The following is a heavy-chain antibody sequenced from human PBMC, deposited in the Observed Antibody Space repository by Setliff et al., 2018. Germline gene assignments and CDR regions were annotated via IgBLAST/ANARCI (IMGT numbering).Heavy chain of an antibody. Sequence: KPSETLSLTCTVSCGSISGYYWSWSRQPPGKGLEWIGNIYYTGSPSYSPSLRSRGTTSVDTSNNKFSLSLSSVTAADPAVYYCARGGYNGYAVFDDWGQGALVTVSS. J-gene: IGHJ4*02. CDR2: IYYTGSP. CDR3: ARGGYNGYAVFDD. V-gene: IGHV4-59*01. D-gene: IGHD5-12*01. CDR1: CGSISGYY.